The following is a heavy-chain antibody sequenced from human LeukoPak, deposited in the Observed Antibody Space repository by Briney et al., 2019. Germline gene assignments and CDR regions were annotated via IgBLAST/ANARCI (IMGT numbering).Heavy chain of an antibody. Sequence: QPGRSLRLSCTASGFTFGDYAMSWVRQAPGKGLEWVGFIRSKAYGGTTEYAASVKGRFTISRDDSKSIAYLQMNSRETEATAVYDFGKVGGGGYTGRGWGKGTVVPFA. J-gene: IGHJ4*02. CDR1: GFTFGDYA. V-gene: IGHV3-49*04. CDR2: IRSKAYGGTT. D-gene: IGHD2-2*02. CDR3: GKVGGGGYTGRG.